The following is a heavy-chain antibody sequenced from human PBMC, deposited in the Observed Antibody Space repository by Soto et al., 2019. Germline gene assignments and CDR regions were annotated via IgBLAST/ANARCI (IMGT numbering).Heavy chain of an antibody. V-gene: IGHV4-31*03. Sequence: QVQLQETGPGLVKPSQTLSLTCTLSADSITSGGYFWTWIRQHPGKGLEWIGCLYYTGVTFYNPSLKSRLSISVDTSKNQFSLNLRSVTAADTAIYYCARDLRGRGSGRFDPWGQGTLVTVSS. CDR2: LYYTGVT. CDR1: ADSITSGGYF. J-gene: IGHJ5*02. D-gene: IGHD3-10*01. CDR3: ARDLRGRGSGRFDP.